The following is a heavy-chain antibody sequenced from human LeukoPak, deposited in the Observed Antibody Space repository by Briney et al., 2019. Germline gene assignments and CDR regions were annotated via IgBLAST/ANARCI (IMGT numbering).Heavy chain of an antibody. CDR1: GGTFSSYA. D-gene: IGHD3-9*01. CDR2: IIPIFGIA. Sequence: SVKVSCKASGGTFSSYAISWVRQAPGQGLEWMGGIIPIFGIANYAQKFQGRVTITADESTSTAYMELSGLRSEDTAVYYCASLGGYYDILTGSLTYYFDYWGQGTLVTVSS. CDR3: ASLGGYYDILTGSLTYYFDY. J-gene: IGHJ4*02. V-gene: IGHV1-69*13.